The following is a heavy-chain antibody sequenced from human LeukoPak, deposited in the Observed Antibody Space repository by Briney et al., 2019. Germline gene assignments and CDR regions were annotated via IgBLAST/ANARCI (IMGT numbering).Heavy chain of an antibody. V-gene: IGHV1-18*01. CDR1: GGTFSSYA. CDR2: ISAYNGNT. D-gene: IGHD3-22*01. CDR3: ARDRPYEYYYDSSGSNELYYFDY. J-gene: IGHJ4*02. Sequence: ASVKVSCKASGGTFSSYAISWVRQAPGQGLEWMGWISAYNGNTNYAQKLQGRVTMTTDTSTSTAYMELRSLRSDDTAVYYCARDRPYEYYYDSSGSNELYYFDYWGQGTLVTVSS.